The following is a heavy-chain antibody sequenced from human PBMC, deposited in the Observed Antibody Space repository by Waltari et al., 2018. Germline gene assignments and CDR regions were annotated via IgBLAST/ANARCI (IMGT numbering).Heavy chain of an antibody. CDR2: ISASGSTT. CDR1: GFAFSSYA. D-gene: IGHD4-17*01. J-gene: IGHJ4*02. Sequence: EVELLASGGGLVQPGGSLRLSCAASGFAFSSYAMSWVRQAPGKGVEWVSGISASGSTTQYADSVRCRLTISRDNSNSVLYLQMTTLRAEDTALYYCAKGDDFGEYGEYFFDYWGQGALVTVSS. CDR3: AKGDDFGEYGEYFFDY. V-gene: IGHV3-23*01.